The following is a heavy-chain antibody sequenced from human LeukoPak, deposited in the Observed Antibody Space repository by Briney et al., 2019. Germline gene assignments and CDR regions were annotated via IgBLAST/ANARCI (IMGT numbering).Heavy chain of an antibody. Sequence: PGGSLRLSCEASGFTFSRYWMSWVRQAPGKGLEWVANIKQDESEKYYVDSVKGRFTISRDNAKNSLYLQVNSLRTEDTAVYYCARLSTSISCFGFDLWGQGTTVTVSS. V-gene: IGHV3-7*01. CDR3: ARLSTSISCFGFDL. CDR2: IKQDESEK. D-gene: IGHD2-2*01. J-gene: IGHJ3*01. CDR1: GFTFSRYW.